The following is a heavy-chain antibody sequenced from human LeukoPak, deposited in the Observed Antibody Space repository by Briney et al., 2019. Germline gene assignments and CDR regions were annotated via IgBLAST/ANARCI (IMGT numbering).Heavy chain of an antibody. CDR2: ISWNSGSI. V-gene: IGHV3-9*01. CDR1: GFTFDDYA. J-gene: IGHJ1*01. CDR3: AKDRTPTMIRMCFQH. D-gene: IGHD3-10*01. Sequence: PGRSLRLSCAASGFTFDDYAMHWVRQAPGKGLEWVSGISWNSGSIGYADSVKGRFTISRDNAKNSLYLQMNSLRAEDTALYYCAKDRTPTMIRMCFQHWGQGTLVTVSS.